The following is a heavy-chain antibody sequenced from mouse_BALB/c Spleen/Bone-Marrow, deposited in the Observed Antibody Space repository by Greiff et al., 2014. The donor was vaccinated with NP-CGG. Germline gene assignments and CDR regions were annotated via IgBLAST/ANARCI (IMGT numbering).Heavy chain of an antibody. CDR2: IDLETGGT. CDR3: TREGIYFGYDAPIDY. Sequence: QVQLQQPGAELVRPGASVTLSCQASGYKFTDYEMHWVKQTPVHGLEWIGSIDLETGGTAYNQNFKGKATLTADRSSTTAFMELRSLTSEDSAVYYCTREGIYFGYDAPIDYWGQGTSVTVSA. D-gene: IGHD2-2*01. V-gene: IGHV1-15*01. J-gene: IGHJ4*01. CDR1: GYKFTDYE.